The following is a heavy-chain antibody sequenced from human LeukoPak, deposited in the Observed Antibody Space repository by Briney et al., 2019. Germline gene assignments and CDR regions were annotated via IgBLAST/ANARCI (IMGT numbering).Heavy chain of an antibody. CDR2: INPSGGSA. Sequence: ASVKVSCKASGYTFTSYYMHWVRQAPGQGLEWMGIINPSGGSASYAQKFQGRVTMTRDTSTSTVYMELNSLRSEDTAVYYCANGGNSGYFDFWGQGALVTVSS. V-gene: IGHV1-46*01. D-gene: IGHD2-21*02. CDR3: ANGGNSGYFDF. CDR1: GYTFTSYY. J-gene: IGHJ4*02.